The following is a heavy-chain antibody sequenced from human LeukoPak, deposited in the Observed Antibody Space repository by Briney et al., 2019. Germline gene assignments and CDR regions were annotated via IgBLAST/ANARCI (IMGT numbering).Heavy chain of an antibody. D-gene: IGHD6-13*01. Sequence: GESLKISCKGSGYSFTNYWIGWVRQMPGKGLEYMEIIYPGDSDTRYSPSFQGQVTISADKSISTAYLQWRSLEASDTAIYYCARAVAAGGNGYFDYWGQGTLVTVSS. CDR3: ARAVAAGGNGYFDY. CDR1: GYSFTNYW. CDR2: IYPGDSDT. V-gene: IGHV5-51*01. J-gene: IGHJ4*02.